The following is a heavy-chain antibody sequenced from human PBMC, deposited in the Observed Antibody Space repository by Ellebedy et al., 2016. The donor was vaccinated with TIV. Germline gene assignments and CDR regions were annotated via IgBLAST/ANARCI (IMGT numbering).Heavy chain of an antibody. CDR3: ARDQASRGVIIY. Sequence: ETLSLTCAASGFTFSRSWMHWVRLVPGKGLVWVSRINGDGTSTSYADSVKGRFTISRDNAKNTLYLQMNSLRAEDTAVYYCARDQASRGVIIYWGQGTLVTVSA. D-gene: IGHD3-10*01. CDR1: GFTFSRSW. CDR2: INGDGTST. J-gene: IGHJ4*02. V-gene: IGHV3-74*01.